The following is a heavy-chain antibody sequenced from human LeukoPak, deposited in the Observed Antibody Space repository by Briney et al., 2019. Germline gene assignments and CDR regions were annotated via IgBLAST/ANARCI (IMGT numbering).Heavy chain of an antibody. Sequence: GGSLRLSCAASGFTFSNYAMSWVRQAPGKGLEWVSAISGSGGNTYYADSVKGRFTISRDISKNTLYLQMNSLRAEDTAVYYCASSPGDIVVVPAAINYYYGMDVWGQGTTVTVSS. D-gene: IGHD2-2*02. CDR2: ISGSGGNT. V-gene: IGHV3-23*01. CDR3: ASSPGDIVVVPAAINYYYGMDV. J-gene: IGHJ6*02. CDR1: GFTFSNYA.